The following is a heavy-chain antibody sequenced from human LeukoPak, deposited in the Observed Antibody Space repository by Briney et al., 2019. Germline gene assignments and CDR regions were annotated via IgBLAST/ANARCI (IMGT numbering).Heavy chain of an antibody. Sequence: PGGSLRLSCVASGFTFSSYAMSWVRQPPGKGLEWVSSLGSINGYTYYADSVKGRFSISRDNSKNTLYLQMNSLRAEDTAVYYCAKDHKGSSGWYAYLFDYWGQGTLVTVSS. CDR2: LGSINGYT. CDR3: AKDHKGSSGWYAYLFDY. CDR1: GFTFSSYA. J-gene: IGHJ4*02. D-gene: IGHD6-19*01. V-gene: IGHV3-23*01.